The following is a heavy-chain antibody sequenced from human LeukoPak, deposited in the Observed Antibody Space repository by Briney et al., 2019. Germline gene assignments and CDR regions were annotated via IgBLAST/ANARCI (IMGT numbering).Heavy chain of an antibody. J-gene: IGHJ3*02. Sequence: SETLSLTCTVSGCSISSYYWSWIRQPAGKGLEWIGRIYTSGSTNYNPSLKSRVTISLDTSKNQFSLKLTSVTAADTAVYYCARNAKAWYSSSWYGAFDIWGQGTMVTVSS. V-gene: IGHV4-4*07. CDR2: IYTSGST. CDR3: ARNAKAWYSSSWYGAFDI. D-gene: IGHD6-13*01. CDR1: GCSISSYY.